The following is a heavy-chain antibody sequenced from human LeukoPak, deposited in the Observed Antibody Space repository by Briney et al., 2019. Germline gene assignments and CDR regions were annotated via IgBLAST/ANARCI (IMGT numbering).Heavy chain of an antibody. CDR2: INPSGGST. CDR1: GYTFTSNY. J-gene: IGHJ4*02. Sequence: ASVKVSCKAFGYTFTSNYMHWVRQAPGQGLEWMGIINPSGGSTSYAQKFQGRVTMTRDTSTSTVYMELSSLRSEDTAVYYCARAGRGYFDYWGQGTLVTVSS. D-gene: IGHD1-26*01. CDR3: ARAGRGYFDY. V-gene: IGHV1-46*01.